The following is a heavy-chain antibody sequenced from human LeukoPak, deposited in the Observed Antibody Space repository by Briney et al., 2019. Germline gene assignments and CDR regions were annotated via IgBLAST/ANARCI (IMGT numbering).Heavy chain of an antibody. V-gene: IGHV3-23*01. J-gene: IGHJ4*02. CDR3: AKDPIFSGSYGVFDY. CDR1: GCTFSSCA. CDR2: IIDSGNSI. D-gene: IGHD1-26*01. Sequence: GGSLRLSCAASGCTFSSCAMSWVRQAPGKGLEWVSTIIDSGNSIYYADSAEGRFTISRDNSKNTLYLQMNSLRAGDTAVYYCAKDPIFSGSYGVFDYWGLGTLVTVSS.